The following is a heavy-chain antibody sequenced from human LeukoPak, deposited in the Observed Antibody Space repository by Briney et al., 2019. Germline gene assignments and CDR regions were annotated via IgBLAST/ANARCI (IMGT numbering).Heavy chain of an antibody. V-gene: IGHV3-53*05. CDR1: GFTIGSNY. D-gene: IGHD4-11*01. CDR3: AKETTVTSGFDY. Sequence: GGSLRLSCAASGFTIGSNYMSWVRQAPGKGLEWVSVIYSGGSTYYADSVKGRFTISRDNSKNTLYLQLNRLRAEDTAVYYGAKETTVTSGFDYWGHGTLGTVSS. CDR2: IYSGGST. J-gene: IGHJ4*01.